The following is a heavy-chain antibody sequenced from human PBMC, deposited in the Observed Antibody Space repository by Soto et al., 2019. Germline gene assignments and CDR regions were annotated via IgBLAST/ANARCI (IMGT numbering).Heavy chain of an antibody. V-gene: IGHV1-69*13. Sequence: ASVKVSCKASGVTFSSYAISWVRQAPLQGLEWMVGIIPIFGTANYEQKFQGRVTITADESTSTAYMELSSLRSEDTAVYYCARAHTSDYCSGGSCYFDYWGQGTLVNVS. CDR1: GVTFSSYA. D-gene: IGHD2-15*01. J-gene: IGHJ4*02. CDR2: IIPIFGTA. CDR3: ARAHTSDYCSGGSCYFDY.